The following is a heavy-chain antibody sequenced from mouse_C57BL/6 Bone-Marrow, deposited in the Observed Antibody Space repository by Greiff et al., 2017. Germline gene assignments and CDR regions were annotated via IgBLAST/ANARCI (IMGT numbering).Heavy chain of an antibody. CDR1: GFSLTSYG. CDR3: ARNSDGDYDYAMDY. J-gene: IGHJ4*01. Sequence: QVQLKQSGPGLVRPSQSLSITCTVSGFSLTSYGVHWVRQSPGKGLEWMGVIWRGGSADYNAAFISRLSIRKDNSKSQVFFKMNSLQADDTAIYYCARNSDGDYDYAMDYWGQGTSVTVSS. D-gene: IGHD2-13*01. CDR2: IWRGGSA. V-gene: IGHV2-2*01.